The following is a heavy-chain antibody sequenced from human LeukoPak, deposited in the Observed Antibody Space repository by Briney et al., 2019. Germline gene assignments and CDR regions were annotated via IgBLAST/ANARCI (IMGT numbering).Heavy chain of an antibody. CDR1: GGSFSGYY. Sequence: PSETLSLTCAVYGGSFSGYYWSWIRQPPGKGLEWIGEINHSGNTNYNPSLKSRVTISVDPSKNQFSLKLSSVTAADTAVYYCARRKRSGCSSTSCLLNWFDPWGQGTLVTVSS. CDR3: ARRKRSGCSSTSCLLNWFDP. D-gene: IGHD2-2*01. CDR2: INHSGNT. J-gene: IGHJ5*02. V-gene: IGHV4-34*01.